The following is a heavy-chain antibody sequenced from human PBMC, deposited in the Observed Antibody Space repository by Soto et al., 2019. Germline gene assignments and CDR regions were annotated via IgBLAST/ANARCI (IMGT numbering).Heavy chain of an antibody. Sequence: GESLKISCKGSGYSFTSYWIGWVRQMPGKGLEWMGIIYPGDSDTRYSPSFQGQVTISADKSISTAYLQWSSLKASDTAMYYCATPGELRYFDWLPIYYWGQGTLVTVSS. CDR3: ATPGELRYFDWLPIYY. J-gene: IGHJ4*02. V-gene: IGHV5-51*01. D-gene: IGHD3-9*01. CDR1: GYSFTSYW. CDR2: IYPGDSDT.